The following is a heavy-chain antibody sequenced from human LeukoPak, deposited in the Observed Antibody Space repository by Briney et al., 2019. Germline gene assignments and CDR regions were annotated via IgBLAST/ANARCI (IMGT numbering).Heavy chain of an antibody. Sequence: GGSLRLSCAASGFTFTSYWMSWVRQARGKGLEWVANIKQDGSQIYYVDSVKGRFTISRDNAKNSLYLQMNSLRAEDTAVYYCAKGLGYSYLIDWGQGTLVTVSS. CDR2: IKQDGSQI. V-gene: IGHV3-7*01. CDR1: GFTFTSYW. D-gene: IGHD5-18*01. J-gene: IGHJ4*02. CDR3: AKGLGYSYLID.